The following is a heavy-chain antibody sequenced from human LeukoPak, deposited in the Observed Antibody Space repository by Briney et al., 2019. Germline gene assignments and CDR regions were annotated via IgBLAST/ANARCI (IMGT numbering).Heavy chain of an antibody. CDR1: GGSISSGGYY. Sequence: SETLSLTCTVSGGSISSGGYYWSWIRQHPGKGLEWIGHIDDSGNAYYNPSLKSRITISVHTSKNEFSLGLSSVTAADTAVYYCSRHRVDYDSSGYYYSPFDYWGQGTLVTVSS. CDR2: IDDSGNA. J-gene: IGHJ4*02. CDR3: SRHRVDYDSSGYYYSPFDY. V-gene: IGHV4-31*03. D-gene: IGHD3-22*01.